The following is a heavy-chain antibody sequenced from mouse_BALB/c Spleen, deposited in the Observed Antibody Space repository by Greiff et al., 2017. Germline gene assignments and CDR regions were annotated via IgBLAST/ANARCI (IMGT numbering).Heavy chain of an antibody. CDR1: GFTFSSYA. CDR2: ISSGGST. D-gene: IGHD1-2*01. V-gene: IGHV5-6-5*01. Sequence: EVMLVESGGGLVKPGGSLKLSCATSGFTFSSYAMSWVRQTPEKRLEWVASISSGGSTYYPDSVKGRFTISRDNPKNTLFLQMTSLRSEDTAMYYCASITSYAMDYWGQGTSVTVSS. CDR3: ASITSYAMDY. J-gene: IGHJ4*01.